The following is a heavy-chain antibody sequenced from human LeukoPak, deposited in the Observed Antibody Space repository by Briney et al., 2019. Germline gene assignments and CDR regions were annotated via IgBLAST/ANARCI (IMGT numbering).Heavy chain of an antibody. CDR3: ARLIYGIYYYGMDI. CDR2: NSAYNGNT. D-gene: IGHD4-17*01. Sequence: ASVKVSCKTSGYSFSSYGISWVRQAPGQGLEWMGWNSAYNGNTNYAQILQGRVTMTPDTSTSTAYMELRSLRSDDTAVYYCARLIYGIYYYGMDIWGQGTTVTVSS. CDR1: GYSFSSYG. V-gene: IGHV1-18*01. J-gene: IGHJ6*02.